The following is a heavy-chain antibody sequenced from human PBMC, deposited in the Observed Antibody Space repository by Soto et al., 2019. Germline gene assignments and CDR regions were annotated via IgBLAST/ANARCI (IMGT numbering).Heavy chain of an antibody. CDR3: ARDLSWGSNWYYYMDV. J-gene: IGHJ6*03. D-gene: IGHD1-1*01. V-gene: IGHV3-48*01. CDR1: GFILSDCA. Sequence: VQLVESGGGLVQPGGSLRLSCATSGFILSDCAMNWVRQAPGKGLEWVSYISSSSSVIDYADSVKGRFTVSRDNARNSLYLQMNRLRAEDTAVYYCARDLSWGSNWYYYMDVWGKGTTVTVSS. CDR2: ISSSSSVI.